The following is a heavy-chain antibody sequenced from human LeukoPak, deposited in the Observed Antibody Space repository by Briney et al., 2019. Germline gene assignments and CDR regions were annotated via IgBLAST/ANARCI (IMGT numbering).Heavy chain of an antibody. J-gene: IGHJ4*02. Sequence: SVKVSCKASRGTFSSYVIYWGRQTPGERLECMGRIIPIFSTANHAQKFQDRVTFTTDKSTRSTYMELSSLISKDTAVYYCAKGNAPFSFDYGGQGPLVTVSA. CDR1: RGTFSSYV. CDR3: AKGNAPFSFDY. D-gene: IGHD3-3*02. V-gene: IGHV1-69*05. CDR2: IIPIFSTA.